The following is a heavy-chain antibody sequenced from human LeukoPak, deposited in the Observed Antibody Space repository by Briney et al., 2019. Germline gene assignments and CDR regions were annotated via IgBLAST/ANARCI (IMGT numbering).Heavy chain of an antibody. CDR3: ARGPYMITFGGVIGYFDY. D-gene: IGHD3-16*02. J-gene: IGHJ4*02. Sequence: SETLSLTCAVYGGSFSGYYWSWIRQPPGKGLGWIGEINHSGSTNYNPSLKSRVTISVDTSKNQFSLKLSSVTAADTAVYYCARGPYMITFGGVIGYFDYWGQGTLVTVSS. V-gene: IGHV4-34*01. CDR2: INHSGST. CDR1: GGSFSGYY.